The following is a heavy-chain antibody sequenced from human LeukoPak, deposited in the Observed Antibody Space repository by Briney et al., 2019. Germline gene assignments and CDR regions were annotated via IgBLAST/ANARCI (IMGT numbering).Heavy chain of an antibody. CDR1: GFTFGDRR. V-gene: IGHV3-21*05. CDR3: ASIDYDY. Sequence: PGGSLRLSCTVSGFTFGDRRMNWVRHTPGKGLEGRSHISSSGNDIYYAESVKGRFTISRDNAKNSMYLQMNSLRVEDTGIYYCASIDYDYWGQGTLVTVSS. J-gene: IGHJ4*02. CDR2: ISSSGNDI. D-gene: IGHD3-16*02.